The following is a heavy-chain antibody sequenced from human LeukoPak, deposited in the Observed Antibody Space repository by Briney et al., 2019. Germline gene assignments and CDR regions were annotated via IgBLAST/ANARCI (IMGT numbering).Heavy chain of an antibody. J-gene: IGHJ5*02. Sequence: GASVKVSCKASGYTFIRYGISWVRQAPGQGLEWMGWISGYNGNTNYAEKLQGRVTMTTDTSTSTVYMELRSLRSDDTAVYYCARDSLYYGSGSYLGFDPWGQGTLVTVSS. V-gene: IGHV1-18*01. CDR3: ARDSLYYGSGSYLGFDP. CDR1: GYTFIRYG. D-gene: IGHD3-10*01. CDR2: ISGYNGNT.